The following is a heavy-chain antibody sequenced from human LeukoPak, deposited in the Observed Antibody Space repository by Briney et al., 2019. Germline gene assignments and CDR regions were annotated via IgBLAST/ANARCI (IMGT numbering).Heavy chain of an antibody. V-gene: IGHV3-7*01. J-gene: IGHJ4*02. CDR1: GFTFSSYW. CDR2: IKQDGSEK. D-gene: IGHD5-18*01. CDR3: ARTRVSYGLNFDY. Sequence: GGSLRLSCAASGFTFSSYWMSWVRQAPGKGLEWVANIKQDGSEKYYVDSVKGRFTISRDNAKNSLYLQMNSLRAEDTAVYYCARTRVSYGLNFDYWGQGTLVTVSS.